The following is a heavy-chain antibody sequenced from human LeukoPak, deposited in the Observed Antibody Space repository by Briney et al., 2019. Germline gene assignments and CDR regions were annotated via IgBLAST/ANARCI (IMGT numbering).Heavy chain of an antibody. D-gene: IGHD1-14*01. J-gene: IGHJ6*03. CDR1: GYTFTSYA. CDR3: AREAAENRYYYYMDV. Sequence: GASVKVSCKASGYTFTSYAMNWVRQAPGQGLEWMGWINTNTGNPTYAQGFTGRFVFSLDTSVSTAYLQISSLKAEDTAVYYCAREAAENRYYYYMDVWGKGTTVTVSS. V-gene: IGHV7-4-1*02. CDR2: INTNTGNP.